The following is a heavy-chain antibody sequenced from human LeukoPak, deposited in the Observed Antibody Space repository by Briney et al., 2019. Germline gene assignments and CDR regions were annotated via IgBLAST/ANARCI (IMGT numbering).Heavy chain of an antibody. D-gene: IGHD6-13*01. CDR3: ARAAGIWGAFGDYYYYMDV. Sequence: GGSRRLSCAASGFTFDDYAMHWVRQAPGKGLEWVSGISWNSGSIGYADSVKGRFTISRDNAKNSLYLQMNSLRAEDTAVYYCARAAGIWGAFGDYYYYMDVWGKGTTVTVSS. J-gene: IGHJ6*03. CDR2: ISWNSGSI. CDR1: GFTFDDYA. V-gene: IGHV3-9*01.